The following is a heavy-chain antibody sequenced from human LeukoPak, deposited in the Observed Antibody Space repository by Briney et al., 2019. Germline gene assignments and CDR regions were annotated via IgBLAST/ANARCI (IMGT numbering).Heavy chain of an antibody. CDR1: GYSFTDYF. J-gene: IGHJ3*02. V-gene: IGHV1-2*06. Sequence: ASVKVSCKASGYSFTDYFLYWVRPAPGQGLEWMGRINPDAGDTNYAQTFQGRITMTRDTSISTAYMELSSLKSDDTAVYYCARLSTATRHWLAASDIWGQGTVVTVSS. CDR2: INPDAGDT. CDR3: ARLSTATRHWLAASDI. D-gene: IGHD6-19*01.